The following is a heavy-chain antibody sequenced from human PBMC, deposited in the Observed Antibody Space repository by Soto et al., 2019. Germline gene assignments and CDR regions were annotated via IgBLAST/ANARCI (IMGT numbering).Heavy chain of an antibody. CDR1: GGSFSNYG. CDR3: ARGDATKIVVTTYFALDV. Sequence: QVQVVQSGAEVKKPGSSVKVSCKASGGSFSNYGISWGRQAPGQGLEWMGGIIPVFGTPHYAQKFQDRVTITADESTSAVYMEVTSLTSEDTAVYYCARGDATKIVVTTYFALDVWGQGTTVTVSS. J-gene: IGHJ6*02. D-gene: IGHD3-22*01. CDR2: IIPVFGTP. V-gene: IGHV1-69*12.